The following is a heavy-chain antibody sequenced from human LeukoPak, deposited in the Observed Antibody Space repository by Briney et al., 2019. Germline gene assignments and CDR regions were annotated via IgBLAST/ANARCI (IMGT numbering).Heavy chain of an antibody. D-gene: IGHD3-9*01. Sequence: PGGSLRLSCAASGFTFCSYSMNWVRQAPGKGLEWVSYISSSSSSTIYYADSVKGRFTISRDNAKNSLYLQMNSLRAEDTAVYYCARALRYFDWLSTSPEYNWFDPWGQGTLVTVSS. CDR2: ISSSSSSTI. CDR3: ARALRYFDWLSTSPEYNWFDP. CDR1: GFTFCSYS. V-gene: IGHV3-48*01. J-gene: IGHJ5*02.